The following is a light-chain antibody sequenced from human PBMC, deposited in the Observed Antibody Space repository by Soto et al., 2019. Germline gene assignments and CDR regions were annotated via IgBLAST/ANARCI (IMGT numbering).Light chain of an antibody. CDR3: QQYGGSFRV. Sequence: IVLTQSPGTLSLSPGESATLSCMASQSVSSSYLAWYQQKPGQAPRLLICGASSRATGIPDRCSGSGSGTDFTLTVSRLEPEDFAVYYCQQYGGSFRVFGPGTKVDIK. CDR1: QSVSSSY. CDR2: GAS. J-gene: IGKJ3*01. V-gene: IGKV3-20*01.